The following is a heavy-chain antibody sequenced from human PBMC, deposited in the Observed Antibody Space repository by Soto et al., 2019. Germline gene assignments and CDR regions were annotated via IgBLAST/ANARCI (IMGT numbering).Heavy chain of an antibody. CDR2: IIHSGST. CDR3: ARGYSYGFYYYYGMDV. Sequence: SETLSLTCAVYGGSFSGSYWGGFRQPPGKGLEWIGEIIHSGSTNYNPSLKSRVTISVDTSKNQFSLKLSSVTAADTAVYYCARGYSYGFYYYYGMDVWGQGTTVTVSS. V-gene: IGHV4-34*01. J-gene: IGHJ6*02. CDR1: GGSFSGSY. D-gene: IGHD5-18*01.